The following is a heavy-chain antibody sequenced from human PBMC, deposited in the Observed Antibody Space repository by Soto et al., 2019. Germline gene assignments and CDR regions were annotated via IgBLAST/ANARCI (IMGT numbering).Heavy chain of an antibody. CDR1: GASINYYY. D-gene: IGHD6-13*01. CDR2: IQDSGAT. Sequence: SETLSLTCAVSGASINYYYWNWIRQSPGKGLEWIGYIQDSGATKYNPSLESRVTISVDTYKNQFSLNLTSVTGADTAVYSCARERGAAAGIDNSFAPCGQGTLVTGSS. V-gene: IGHV4-4*08. CDR3: ARERGAAAGIDNSFAP. J-gene: IGHJ5*02.